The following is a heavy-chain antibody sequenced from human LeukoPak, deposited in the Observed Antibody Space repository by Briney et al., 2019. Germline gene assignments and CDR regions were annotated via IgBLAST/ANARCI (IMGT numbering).Heavy chain of an antibody. J-gene: IGHJ5*02. CDR3: ARVIGPPVDWFDP. Sequence: SETLSLTCAVYGGSFSGYYWSWIRQPPGKGLEWIGEINHSGSTNYNPSLKSRVTISVDTSKNQFSLKLSSVTAADTAVYYCARVIGPPVDWFDPWGQGTLVTASS. V-gene: IGHV4-34*01. CDR1: GGSFSGYY. D-gene: IGHD3-22*01. CDR2: INHSGST.